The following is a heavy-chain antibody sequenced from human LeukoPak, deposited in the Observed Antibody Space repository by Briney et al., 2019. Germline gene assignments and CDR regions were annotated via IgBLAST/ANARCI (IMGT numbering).Heavy chain of an antibody. CDR2: INPNSGGT. Sequence: GASVKVSCKGSGYTFTGYYMHWMRLAPGQGLEWMGWINPNSGGTNYAQKFQGRVTMTRDTSISTAYMELSRLRSDDTAVYYCARDVYYYDSSGYDPADYWAQGTLVTVSS. CDR3: ARDVYYYDSSGYDPADY. J-gene: IGHJ4*02. V-gene: IGHV1-2*02. D-gene: IGHD3-22*01. CDR1: GYTFTGYY.